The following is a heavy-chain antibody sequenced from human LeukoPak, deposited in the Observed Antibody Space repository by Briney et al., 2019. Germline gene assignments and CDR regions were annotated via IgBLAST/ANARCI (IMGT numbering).Heavy chain of an antibody. D-gene: IGHD6-13*01. Sequence: GASAKVSCKASGYTFTNYGISWVRQAPGQGLEWMGWISVFYGHTNYSQNFQGRLTMTTHTSTSTAYLELRSLRSDDTAVYYCVREVSAANAGYMDVWGTGTTVTVSS. CDR1: GYTFTNYG. J-gene: IGHJ6*03. CDR3: VREVSAANAGYMDV. CDR2: ISVFYGHT. V-gene: IGHV1-18*01.